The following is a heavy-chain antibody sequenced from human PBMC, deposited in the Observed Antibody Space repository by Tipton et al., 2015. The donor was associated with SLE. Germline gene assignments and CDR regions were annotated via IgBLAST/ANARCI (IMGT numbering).Heavy chain of an antibody. CDR2: INEDGSDK. J-gene: IGHJ4*02. Sequence: SLRLSCAASGFTFNSYWMTWVRQAPGKGLEWVANINEDGSDKFYVDSVKGRFTISKDNAKNSLFLQMNSLRAEDTAVYYCARGAAATTWDYWSQGTLVTVSS. D-gene: IGHD4-17*01. V-gene: IGHV3-7*01. CDR3: ARGAAATTWDY. CDR1: GFTFNSYW.